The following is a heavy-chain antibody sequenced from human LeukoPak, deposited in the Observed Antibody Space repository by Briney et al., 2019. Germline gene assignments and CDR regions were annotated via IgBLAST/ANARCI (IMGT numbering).Heavy chain of an antibody. CDR1: GFTFSSYG. V-gene: IGHV3-30*02. J-gene: IGHJ4*02. CDR2: IRYDGSNK. CDR3: AKPPRSGGSSLYYFDY. D-gene: IGHD2-15*01. Sequence: GGSLRLSCAASGFTFSSYGMHWVRQAPGKGLEWVAVIRYDGSNKYYADSVKGLFTISRDNSKNTLYLQMNSLRAEDTAVYYCAKPPRSGGSSLYYFDYWGQGTLVTVSS.